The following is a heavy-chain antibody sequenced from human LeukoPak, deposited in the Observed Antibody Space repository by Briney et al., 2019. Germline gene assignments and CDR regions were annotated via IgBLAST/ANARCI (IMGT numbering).Heavy chain of an antibody. V-gene: IGHV3-23*01. CDR2: ISGSGTT. J-gene: IGHJ4*02. Sequence: GGSLRLSCAASGFSFSTNGMSWVRQAPGKGLEWVSAISGSGTTHYADSVKGRFTISRGNSKYTVSLQMNSLRAEDTAVYHCAKMQGYFDYWGQGTLVAVSS. CDR3: AKMQGYFDY. CDR1: GFSFSTNG.